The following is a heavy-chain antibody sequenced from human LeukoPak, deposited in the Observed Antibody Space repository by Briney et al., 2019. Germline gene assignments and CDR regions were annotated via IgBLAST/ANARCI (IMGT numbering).Heavy chain of an antibody. CDR3: ARSQSYSSSSGPHFDY. CDR1: GGSISSHY. V-gene: IGHV4-59*11. J-gene: IGHJ4*02. Sequence: SETLSLTCTVSGGSISSHYWSWIRQPPGKGLEWMGYIYYSGSTNYNPSLKSRVTISVDTSKNQFSLKLSSVTAADAAVYYCARSQSYSSSSGPHFDYWGQGTLVTVSS. D-gene: IGHD6-6*01. CDR2: IYYSGST.